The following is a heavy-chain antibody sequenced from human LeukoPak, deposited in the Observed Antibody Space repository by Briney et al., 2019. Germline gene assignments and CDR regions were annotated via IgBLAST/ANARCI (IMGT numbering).Heavy chain of an antibody. J-gene: IGHJ3*02. V-gene: IGHV1-18*01. CDR1: GYTFTSYG. CDR3: ARDHRGWDAFDI. Sequence: ASVKVSCKASGYTFTSYGISWVRQAPGQGLEWMGWISAYNGNTNYAQKPQGRVTMTTDTSTSTAYMELRSLRSDDTAVYYCARDHRGWDAFDIWGQGTMVTVSS. CDR2: ISAYNGNT. D-gene: IGHD6-19*01.